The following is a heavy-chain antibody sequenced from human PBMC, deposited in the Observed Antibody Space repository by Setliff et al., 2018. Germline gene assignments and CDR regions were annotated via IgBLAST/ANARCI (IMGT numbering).Heavy chain of an antibody. CDR1: GITFITYA. CDR3: ARDRGGGLYDY. CDR2: IGGNGVTT. V-gene: IGHV3-23*01. J-gene: IGHJ4*02. D-gene: IGHD3-16*01. Sequence: GGSLRLSCAASGITFITYAWSWVRQAPGKGLEWVAAIGGNGVTTFYTDSVKGRFTISRDNAKNSLYLQMDSLRVEDTAMYFCARDRGGGLYDYWGRGTLVTVSS.